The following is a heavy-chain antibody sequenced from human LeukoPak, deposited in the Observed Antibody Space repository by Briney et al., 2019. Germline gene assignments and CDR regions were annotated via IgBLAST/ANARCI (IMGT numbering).Heavy chain of an antibody. CDR3: ARAVQDKYVFGSGAKYYFDY. J-gene: IGHJ4*02. CDR1: SGSIRNSNYY. Sequence: PSETLSLTCTVSSGSIRNSNYYWGWIRQPPGKGLEWIGSVFYDGSSDYSPSLKSRVTISVDTSKNKFSLKVNSVTAADTAIYYCARAVQDKYVFGSGAKYYFDYWGQGALVTVSS. V-gene: IGHV4-39*01. CDR2: VFYDGSS. D-gene: IGHD3-10*01.